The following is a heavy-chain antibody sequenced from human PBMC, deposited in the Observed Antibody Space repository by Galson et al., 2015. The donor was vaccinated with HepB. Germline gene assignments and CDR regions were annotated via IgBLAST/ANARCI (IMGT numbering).Heavy chain of an antibody. CDR2: ISPTSGTK. V-gene: IGHV3-21*06. J-gene: IGHJ3*01. Sequence: SLSLSCAASGFTFRSYSMNWVRLAPGRGLEWVSSISPTSGTKYSADSVKGRFTTSRDNGTNTLYLEMSSLKVEATAVYYCTRDQRAVTDHDAFDVWGQGTMVAVSS. CDR1: GFTFRSYS. CDR3: TRDQRAVTDHDAFDV.